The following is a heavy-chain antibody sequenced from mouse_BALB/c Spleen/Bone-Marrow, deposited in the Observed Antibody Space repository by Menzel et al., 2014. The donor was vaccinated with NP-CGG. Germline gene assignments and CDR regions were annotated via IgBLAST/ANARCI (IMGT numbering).Heavy chain of an antibody. J-gene: IGHJ1*01. D-gene: IGHD3-2*02. CDR2: ISSGGST. V-gene: IGHV5-6-5*01. CDR1: GFTFSSYA. CDR3: ARGGLRYFDV. Sequence: EVQVVESGGGLVKPGGSLKLSCAASGFTFSSYAMSWVRQTPEKRLEWVASISSGGSTYYPDSVKGRFTISRDNARNILYLQISSLRSEDTAMYYCARGGLRYFDVWGAGTTVTVSS.